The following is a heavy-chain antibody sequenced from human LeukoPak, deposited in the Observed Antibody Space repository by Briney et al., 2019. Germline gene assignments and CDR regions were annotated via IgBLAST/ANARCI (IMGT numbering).Heavy chain of an antibody. CDR1: GGSISSYY. CDR3: ARGKPDILTADP. V-gene: IGHV4-59*01. J-gene: IGHJ5*02. CDR2: IYYSGST. Sequence: PSETLSLTCTVSGGSISSYYWSWIRQPPGKGLEWIGYIYYSGSTNYDPSLKSRVTISVDTSKNQFSLKLSSVTAADTAVYYCARGKPDILTADPWAQGTLVTVSS. D-gene: IGHD3-9*01.